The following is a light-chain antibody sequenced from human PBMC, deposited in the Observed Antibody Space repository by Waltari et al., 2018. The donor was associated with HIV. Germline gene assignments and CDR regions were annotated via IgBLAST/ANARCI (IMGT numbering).Light chain of an antibody. CDR1: TGAVTSGHY. Sequence: QAVVTQEPSLTVSPGGTVTLTCGPSTGAVTSGHYPYWFQQKPGQAPTTLIFDTSNKPSWTPARFSGSLLGGKAALTLSGAQPEDEAEYYCLLSYSGASWVFGGGTKVTVL. J-gene: IGLJ3*02. V-gene: IGLV7-46*01. CDR3: LLSYSGASWV. CDR2: DTS.